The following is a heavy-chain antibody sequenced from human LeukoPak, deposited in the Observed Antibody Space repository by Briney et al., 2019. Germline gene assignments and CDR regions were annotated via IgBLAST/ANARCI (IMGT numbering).Heavy chain of an antibody. CDR3: AHRDTAMVKVGY. V-gene: IGHV3-15*01. CDR1: GFTFRDAG. Sequence: GGSLRLSCAASGFTFRDAGMSWVRQAPGKGLEWVGRIRSETDGGTTDYAAPVKGRFTISRDDSKSMVYLQMSSLKTEDTAVYFCAHRDTAMVKVGYWGQGTLVTVSS. CDR2: IRSETDGGTT. J-gene: IGHJ4*02. D-gene: IGHD5-18*01.